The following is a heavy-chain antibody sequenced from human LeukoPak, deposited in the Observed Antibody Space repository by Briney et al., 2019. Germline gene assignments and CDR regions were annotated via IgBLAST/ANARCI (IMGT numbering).Heavy chain of an antibody. CDR1: GDSIGSFY. J-gene: IGHJ5*02. CDR2: IYYSGIT. CDR3: ARAGSGWYVNWFDL. Sequence: PSQTLSLTCTVFGDSIGSFYSGWVRQPPRKGLGCIGYIYYSGITNYNTSLKSRVTLSVDTSKNQFSLKLSAVTPADTAVYYCARAGSGWYVNWFDLWGQGTLVTVSS. V-gene: IGHV4-59*01. D-gene: IGHD6-19*01.